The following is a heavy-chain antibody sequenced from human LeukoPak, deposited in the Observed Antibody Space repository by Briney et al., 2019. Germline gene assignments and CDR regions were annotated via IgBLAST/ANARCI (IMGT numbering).Heavy chain of an antibody. V-gene: IGHV3-23*01. J-gene: IGHJ3*02. CDR1: GFTFSTSA. CDR3: AKDSSAVAGPEGSFDI. Sequence: GGSLRLSCAASGFTFSTSALSWVRQAPGKGLEEVSAISGSGGRTYYADSVKGRFTISRDNSRNTLYLQMNSLRAEDTVVYYCAKDSSAVAGPEGSFDIWGQGTMVTVSS. CDR2: ISGSGGRT. D-gene: IGHD6-19*01.